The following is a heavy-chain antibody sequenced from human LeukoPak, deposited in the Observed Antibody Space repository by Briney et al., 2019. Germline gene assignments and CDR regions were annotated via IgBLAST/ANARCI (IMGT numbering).Heavy chain of an antibody. CDR1: GVSFSRYA. J-gene: IGHJ4*02. V-gene: IGHV3-33*01. Sequence: GGSLRLSCAAPGVSFSRYAIHCVRQTPGKGGEWATIVWYDGNNKYYADSVKGGFTVSRDNSGNMVYLQMYSLSTEDTAVYYCARGAGVGAGSFDSWGQGTMVIVSS. CDR3: ARGAGVGAGSFDS. D-gene: IGHD1-26*01. CDR2: VWYDGNNK.